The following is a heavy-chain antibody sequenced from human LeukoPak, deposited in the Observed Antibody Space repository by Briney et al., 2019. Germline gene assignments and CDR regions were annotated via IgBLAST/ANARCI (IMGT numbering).Heavy chain of an antibody. CDR2: IWYDGSNK. J-gene: IGHJ5*02. CDR1: GFTFSSYG. V-gene: IGHV3-33*01. CDR3: AREASIAARLRRNNWFDP. D-gene: IGHD6-6*01. Sequence: GGSLRLSCAASGFTFSSYGMHWVRQAPGKGLEWVAVIWYDGSNKYYADSVKGRFTISRDNSKNTLYLQMNSLRAEDTAVYYCAREASIAARLRRNNWFDPWGQGTLVTVSS.